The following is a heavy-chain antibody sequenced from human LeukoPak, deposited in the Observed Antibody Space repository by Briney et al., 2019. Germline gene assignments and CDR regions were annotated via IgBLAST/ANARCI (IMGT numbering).Heavy chain of an antibody. CDR2: INHSGST. V-gene: IGHV4-34*01. CDR1: GGSFSGYY. Sequence: SETLSLTCAVYGGSFSGYYWSWIRQPPGKGLEWIGEINHSGSTNYNPSLKSRVTISVDTSKNQFSLKLSSVTAADTAVYYCASHSDILTGYYFDYWGQGTPVTVSS. D-gene: IGHD3-9*01. CDR3: ASHSDILTGYYFDY. J-gene: IGHJ4*02.